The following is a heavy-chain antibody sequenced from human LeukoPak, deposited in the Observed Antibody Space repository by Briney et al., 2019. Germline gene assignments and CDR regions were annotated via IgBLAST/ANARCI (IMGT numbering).Heavy chain of an antibody. J-gene: IGHJ4*02. CDR3: ARGDLRESLEC. CDR2: ISSDGSNK. CDR1: GFTFSSYA. Sequence: PGGSLRLSCAASGFTFSSYAMHWVRQAPGKGLEWVAIISSDGSNKDYADSVKGRFTISRDNSKNTLYLQMNSLRAEDTAVYYCARGDLRESLECWGQGTLVTVSS. D-gene: IGHD3-16*01. V-gene: IGHV3-30-3*01.